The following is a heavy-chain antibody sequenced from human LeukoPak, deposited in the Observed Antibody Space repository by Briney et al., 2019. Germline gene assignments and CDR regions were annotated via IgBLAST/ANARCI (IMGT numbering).Heavy chain of an antibody. CDR2: IIPILGIA. V-gene: IGHV1-69*04. Sequence: GASVKVSCKASGGTFSSYAISWVRQAPGQGLEWMGRIIPILGIANYAQKFQGRVTITADKSTSTAYMELSSLRSKDTAVYYCARDLRTYYDFWSDYYPYGMDVWGQGTTVTVSS. D-gene: IGHD3-3*01. CDR3: ARDLRTYYDFWSDYYPYGMDV. J-gene: IGHJ6*02. CDR1: GGTFSSYA.